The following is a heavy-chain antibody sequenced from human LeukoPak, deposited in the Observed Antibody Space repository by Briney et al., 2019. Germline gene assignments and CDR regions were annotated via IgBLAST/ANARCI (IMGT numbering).Heavy chain of an antibody. V-gene: IGHV3-33*02. Sequence: PRPSLILSFAAVGFALRSYAMHWGRPTPGKGLGRVAVLWYDGCNKCYTDSAKGRWTITRDNSKNMVFLQMSSLRAEDTAVYYCSRDQNDSTGYYHVMDYWGQGTLVTVSS. J-gene: IGHJ4*02. CDR3: SRDQNDSTGYYHVMDY. CDR2: LWYDGCNK. D-gene: IGHD3-22*01. CDR1: GFALRSYA.